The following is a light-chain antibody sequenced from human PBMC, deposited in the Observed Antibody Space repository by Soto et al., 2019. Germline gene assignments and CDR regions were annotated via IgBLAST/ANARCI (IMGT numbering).Light chain of an antibody. J-gene: IGKJ5*01. CDR1: QSLVSSDGNIY. CDR3: QQYGDSPRT. V-gene: IGKV2-30*01. Sequence: DVVMTQSPLSLPVTLGQPASISCRSSQSLVSSDGNIYLSWFQQRPGQSPRRLIYRVSHRDSGVPDRFSGSGSGTDFTLTIARLEPEDFAVYYCQQYGDSPRTFGQGTRLEIK. CDR2: RVS.